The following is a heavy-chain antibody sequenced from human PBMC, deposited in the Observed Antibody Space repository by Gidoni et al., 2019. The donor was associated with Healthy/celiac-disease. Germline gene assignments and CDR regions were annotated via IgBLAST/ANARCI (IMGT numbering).Heavy chain of an antibody. D-gene: IGHD4-17*01. V-gene: IGHV1-2*02. Sequence: QVQLVQSGAEVKKPGASVKVSCKASGYTFIGYYMHWVRQAPGQGLEWMGWINPNSVGTNYAQKFQGMVTMTRDTSISTAYMEMSRLRSDDTAVYYCARDQTTQVIDYWGQGTLVTVSS. CDR3: ARDQTTQVIDY. J-gene: IGHJ4*02. CDR1: GYTFIGYY. CDR2: INPNSVGT.